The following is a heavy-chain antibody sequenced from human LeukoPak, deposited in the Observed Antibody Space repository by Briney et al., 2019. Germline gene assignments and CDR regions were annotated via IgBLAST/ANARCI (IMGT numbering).Heavy chain of an antibody. CDR1: GGSISSGTYY. D-gene: IGHD3-22*01. V-gene: IGHV4-61*02. J-gene: IGHJ4*02. CDR3: ARSSYYYDSSGYHPFDY. CDR2: IYTSGST. Sequence: TLSLTCTVSGGSISSGTYYWSWIRQPAGKGLEWIGRIYTSGSTNYNPSLKSRVTMSVDTSKNQFSLKLSSVTAADTAVYYCARSSYYYDSSGYHPFDYWGQGTLVTVSS.